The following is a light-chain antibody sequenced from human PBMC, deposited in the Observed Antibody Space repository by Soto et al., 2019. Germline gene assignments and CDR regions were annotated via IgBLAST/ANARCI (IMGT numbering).Light chain of an antibody. Sequence: QSVLTQRASVSGSPGQSITISCTGTSSDVGSYNLVSWYQQHPGKAPKLMIYEGSKRPSGVSNRFSGSKSGNTASLTISGLQAEDEADYYCCSYAGSSTSLGFGGGTKLTVL. CDR1: SSDVGSYNL. CDR3: CSYAGSSTSLG. CDR2: EGS. V-gene: IGLV2-23*01. J-gene: IGLJ2*01.